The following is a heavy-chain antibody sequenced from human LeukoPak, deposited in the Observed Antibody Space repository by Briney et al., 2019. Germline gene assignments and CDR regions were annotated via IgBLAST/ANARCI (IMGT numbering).Heavy chain of an antibody. J-gene: IGHJ6*04. V-gene: IGHV4-34*01. CDR1: GGSFSGYY. CDR3: ARGLYYYGMDV. Sequence: SETLSLTCAVYGGSFSGYYWSWIRQPPGKGPEWIGEINHSGSTNYNPSPKSRVTISVDTSKNQFSLKLSSVTAADTAVYYCARGLYYYGMDVWGKGTTVTVSS. CDR2: INHSGST.